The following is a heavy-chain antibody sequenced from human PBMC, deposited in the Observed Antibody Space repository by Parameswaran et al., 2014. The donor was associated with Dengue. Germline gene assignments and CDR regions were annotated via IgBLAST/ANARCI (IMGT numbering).Heavy chain of an antibody. J-gene: IGHJ4*02. V-gene: IGHV5-51*01. CDR3: ASGAVAALFDY. CDR2: IYPDDSDT. D-gene: IGHD6-19*01. Sequence: VRQMPGKGLEWMGIIYPDDSDTRYSPSFQGQVTISADKSISTAYLQWSSLKASDTAMYYCASGAVAALFDYWGQGTLVTVSS.